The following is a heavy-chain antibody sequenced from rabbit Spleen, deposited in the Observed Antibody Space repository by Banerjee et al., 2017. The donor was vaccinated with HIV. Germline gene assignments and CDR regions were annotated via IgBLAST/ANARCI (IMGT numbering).Heavy chain of an antibody. CDR1: GIHFSDYG. Sequence: QEQLVESGGGLVQPGGSLKLSCKASGIHFSDYGVSWVRQAPGKGLEWIGYIDPLFGRTYYASWVNGRFTISSNTNQNTVSLQMNSLTAADTATYFCVRGASSSGYYSLWGPGTLVTVS. CDR2: IDPLFGRT. V-gene: IGHV1S47*01. CDR3: VRGASSSGYYSL. J-gene: IGHJ4*01. D-gene: IGHD1-1*01.